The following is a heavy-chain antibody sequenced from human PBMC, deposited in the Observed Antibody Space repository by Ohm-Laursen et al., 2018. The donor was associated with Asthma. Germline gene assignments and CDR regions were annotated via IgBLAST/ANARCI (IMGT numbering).Heavy chain of an antibody. Sequence: SLRLSCAASGFTFSNYGMHWVRQAPGKGLEWVAVIWYDGSNKYYADSVKGRFTISRDNSKNTLYLQMNSLRAEDTAVYYCASFDYGDLIDYWGQGTLVTVSS. CDR3: ASFDYGDLIDY. CDR2: IWYDGSNK. J-gene: IGHJ4*02. V-gene: IGHV3-33*01. D-gene: IGHD4-17*01. CDR1: GFTFSNYG.